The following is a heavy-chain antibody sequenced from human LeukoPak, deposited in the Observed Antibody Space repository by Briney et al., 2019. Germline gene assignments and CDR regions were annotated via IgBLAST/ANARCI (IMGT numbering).Heavy chain of an antibody. CDR2: ISSSSAYI. J-gene: IGHJ5*02. Sequence: KSGGSLRLSCAASGFTFSSYSMNWVRQPPGKGMEWVSSISSSSAYIYYADSVKGRFTISRDNAENSLYLQMNSLRAEDTAVYYCAAAAPGTDWLDPWGQGTLVTVSS. CDR3: AAAAPGTDWLDP. V-gene: IGHV3-21*01. D-gene: IGHD6-13*01. CDR1: GFTFSSYS.